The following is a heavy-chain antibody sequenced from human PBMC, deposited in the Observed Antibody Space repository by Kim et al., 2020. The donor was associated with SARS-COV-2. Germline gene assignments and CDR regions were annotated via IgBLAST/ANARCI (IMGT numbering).Heavy chain of an antibody. CDR1: GFTFSTYG. Sequence: GGSLRLSCAASGFTFSTYGMHRVRQAPGKGLEWVAVISYEGSNKYHADSVQGRFTISRDNSKNTLYLQMNSLRVEDTAVYYCAKDGLNYYGSGRSDYFDNWGQGTLVTVSS. V-gene: IGHV3-30*18. D-gene: IGHD3-10*01. J-gene: IGHJ4*02. CDR2: ISYEGSNK. CDR3: AKDGLNYYGSGRSDYFDN.